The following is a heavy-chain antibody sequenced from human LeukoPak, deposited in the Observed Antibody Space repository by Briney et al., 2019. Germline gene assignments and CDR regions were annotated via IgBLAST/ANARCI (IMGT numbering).Heavy chain of an antibody. Sequence: GGSLRLSCAASGFTFSDYYMSWIRQAPGKGLVWVSRFSDDEGRTVYADSVKGRFTISKDNAKNTLYLQMNSLRAEDTAVYYCARDYFYGLDVWGQGTTVTVSS. CDR3: ARDYFYGLDV. CDR2: FSDDEGRT. J-gene: IGHJ6*02. V-gene: IGHV3-74*01. CDR1: GFTFSDYY.